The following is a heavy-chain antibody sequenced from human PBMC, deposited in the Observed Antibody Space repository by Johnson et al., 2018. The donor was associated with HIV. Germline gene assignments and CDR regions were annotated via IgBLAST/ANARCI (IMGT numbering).Heavy chain of an antibody. Sequence: LVQPGGSLRLSCAASGFTFTNYAMHWVRQAPGKGLEWVSGISWNSGIIGYADSVNGRFTITRDNAKNSLYLQMNSLRDEDTALYYCAKGQGYSYDLSSPFDIWGQGTMVTVSS. V-gene: IGHV3-9*01. CDR3: AKGQGYSYDLSSPFDI. J-gene: IGHJ3*02. D-gene: IGHD5-18*01. CDR1: GFTFTNYA. CDR2: ISWNSGII.